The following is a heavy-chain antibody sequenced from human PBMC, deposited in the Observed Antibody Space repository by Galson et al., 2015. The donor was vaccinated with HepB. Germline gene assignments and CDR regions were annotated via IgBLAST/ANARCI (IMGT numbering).Heavy chain of an antibody. V-gene: IGHV3-66*01. CDR3: ASMGRIIGDLDY. D-gene: IGHD1-14*01. CDR2: IYSGGST. J-gene: IGHJ4*02. Sequence: SLRLSCAASGFTFSSYAMHWVRQAPGKGLEWVSVIYSGGSTYYADSVKGRFTISRDNSKNTLYLQMNSLRAEDTAVYYCASMGRIIGDLDYWGQGTLVTVSS. CDR1: GFTFSSYA.